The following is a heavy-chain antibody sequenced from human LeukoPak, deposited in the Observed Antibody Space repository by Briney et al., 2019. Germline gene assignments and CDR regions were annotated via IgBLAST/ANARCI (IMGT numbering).Heavy chain of an antibody. V-gene: IGHV1-2*02. Sequence: SSVQVSCKASGYTFIGYYMHWVRQAPGQGLEWMGWINPHSGGTNSEQNFQGRVTMSRDTSISTVYMELSRLRSDDTALYYCAREGVIGDGYNFFDYWGQGTLVTVSS. D-gene: IGHD5-24*01. CDR3: AREGVIGDGYNFFDY. J-gene: IGHJ4*02. CDR2: INPHSGGT. CDR1: GYTFIGYY.